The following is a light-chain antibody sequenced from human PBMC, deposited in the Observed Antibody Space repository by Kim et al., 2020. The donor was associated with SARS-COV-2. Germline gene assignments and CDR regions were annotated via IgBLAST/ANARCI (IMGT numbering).Light chain of an antibody. CDR1: QDISND. J-gene: IGKJ4*02. CDR3: LQDNSYPLT. V-gene: IGKV1-6*01. Sequence: AIQMTQSPSSLSASVGGRVSISCRASQDISNDLAWYQQKPGKAPKLLIYGASTLQTGVPSRFSGSRSGTDFTLTITSLQPEDFATYFCLQDNSYPLTFGGGTKVDIK. CDR2: GAS.